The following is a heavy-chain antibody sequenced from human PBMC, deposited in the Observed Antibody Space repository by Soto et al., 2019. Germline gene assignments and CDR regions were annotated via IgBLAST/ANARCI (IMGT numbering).Heavy chain of an antibody. D-gene: IGHD2-15*01. CDR3: GGYCSGGSCSSFDY. Sequence: VQLLESGGGLVQPGGSLRLSCAASGFTFSSYAMSWVRQAPGKGLEWVSAISGSGGSTYYADSVKGRFTISRDNSKNTLYLQMNSLRAEDTAVYYCGGYCSGGSCSSFDYWGQGTLVTVSS. V-gene: IGHV3-23*01. CDR1: GFTFSSYA. CDR2: ISGSGGST. J-gene: IGHJ4*02.